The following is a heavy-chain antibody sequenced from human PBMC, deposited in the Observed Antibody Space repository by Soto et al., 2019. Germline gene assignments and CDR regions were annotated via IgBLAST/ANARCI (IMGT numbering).Heavy chain of an antibody. J-gene: IGHJ4*02. CDR3: YFLGYCSSTSCYGPSDY. D-gene: IGHD2-2*01. CDR1: GFTFSSYW. V-gene: IGHV3-74*01. Sequence: EVQLVESGGGLVQPGGSLRLSCAASGFTFSSYWMHWVRQAPGKGLVWVSRINSDGSSTSYADSVKGRFTISRDNAKSTLYLQMNSLRAEDTAVYYCYFLGYCSSTSCYGPSDYWGQGTLVTVSS. CDR2: INSDGSST.